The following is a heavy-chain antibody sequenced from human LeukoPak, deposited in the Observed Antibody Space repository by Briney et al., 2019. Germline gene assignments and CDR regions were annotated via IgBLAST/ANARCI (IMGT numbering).Heavy chain of an antibody. D-gene: IGHD2-15*01. CDR1: GFTFSSYG. Sequence: GGSLRLSCAASGFTFSSYGMHWVRQAPGKGLEWVAFIRYDGGDKYYADSVKGRFSISRDNSKNTLYLQMNSLRAEDTAVYYCAPALGYYSGGPSYDGYFDYWGQGTLVTVSS. CDR3: APALGYYSGGPSYDGYFDY. CDR2: IRYDGGDK. J-gene: IGHJ4*02. V-gene: IGHV3-30*02.